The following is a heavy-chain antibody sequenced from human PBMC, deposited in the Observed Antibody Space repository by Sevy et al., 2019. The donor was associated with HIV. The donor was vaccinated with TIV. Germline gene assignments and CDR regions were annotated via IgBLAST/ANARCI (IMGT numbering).Heavy chain of an antibody. D-gene: IGHD3-22*01. CDR2: IYSGGST. J-gene: IGHJ5*02. Sequence: GGSLRLSCAASGFTVSSNYMSWVRQAPGKGLEWVSVIYSGGSTYYADSVKGRFTISRDNSKNTLYLQMNSLRAEDTAVYYCARDYYHSSGSLGWFDPWGQGTLVTVSS. CDR1: GFTVSSNY. V-gene: IGHV3-53*01. CDR3: ARDYYHSSGSLGWFDP.